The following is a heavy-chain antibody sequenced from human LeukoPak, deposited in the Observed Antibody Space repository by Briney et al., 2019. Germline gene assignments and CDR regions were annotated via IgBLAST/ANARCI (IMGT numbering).Heavy chain of an antibody. V-gene: IGHV3-30-3*01. Sequence: GGSLRLSCAASGFTFSSYAMHWVRQAPGKGLEWVAVISYDGSNKYYADSVKGRFTISRDNSKNTLYLQMNSLRAEDTAVYYCARDIVVVPAASPLDDYWGQGTLVTVSS. CDR1: GFTFSSYA. D-gene: IGHD2-2*01. CDR2: ISYDGSNK. CDR3: ARDIVVVPAASPLDDY. J-gene: IGHJ4*02.